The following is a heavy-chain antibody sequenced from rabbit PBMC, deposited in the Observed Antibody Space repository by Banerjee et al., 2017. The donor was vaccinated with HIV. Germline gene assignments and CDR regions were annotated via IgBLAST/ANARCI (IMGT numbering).Heavy chain of an antibody. J-gene: IGHJ4*01. D-gene: IGHD4-2*01. CDR1: GFSFSNKYV. Sequence: QEQLEESGGDLVKPGRSLTLTCTASGFSFSNKYVMCWVRQAPGKGLEWIGCINTSSGNTVYASWVISRFTISKTSSTTVTLQMTSLTAADTATYFCARDAGYAGSNLWGPGTLVTVS. CDR2: INTSSGNT. V-gene: IGHV1S45*01. CDR3: ARDAGYAGSNL.